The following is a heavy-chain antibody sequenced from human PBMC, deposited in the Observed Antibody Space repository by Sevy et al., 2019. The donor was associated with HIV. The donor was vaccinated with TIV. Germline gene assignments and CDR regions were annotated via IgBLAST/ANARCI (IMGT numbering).Heavy chain of an antibody. CDR1: GGTFSSYA. CDR3: ARDLVRGVHFDY. D-gene: IGHD3-10*01. J-gene: IGHJ4*02. Sequence: VKVSCKASGGTFSSYAISWVRQAPGQGLEWMGGIIPIFGTANYAQKFQGRVTITADESTSTAYMELSSLRSEDTAVYYCARDLVRGVHFDYWGQGTLVTVSS. CDR2: IIPIFGTA. V-gene: IGHV1-69*01.